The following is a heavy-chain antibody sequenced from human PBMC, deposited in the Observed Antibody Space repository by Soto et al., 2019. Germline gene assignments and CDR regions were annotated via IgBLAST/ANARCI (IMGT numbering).Heavy chain of an antibody. J-gene: IGHJ6*02. V-gene: IGHV1-69*12. Sequence: QVQLVQSGAEMKEPGSSVKVSCKTSGGTFSSSAISWLRQAPGQGLEWMGGIIPLFRTPDYAQKFQGRVTIAADESTSTAYTELSRLRSEDTAVYYCARDNDRLQLGGNYYYILDVWGQGTTITVSS. CDR2: IIPLFRTP. CDR3: ARDNDRLQLGGNYYYILDV. CDR1: GGTFSSSA. D-gene: IGHD4-4*01.